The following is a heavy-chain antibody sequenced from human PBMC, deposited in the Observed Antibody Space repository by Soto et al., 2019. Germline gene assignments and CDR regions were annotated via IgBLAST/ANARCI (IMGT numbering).Heavy chain of an antibody. D-gene: IGHD4-17*01. CDR2: IYYSGST. J-gene: IGHJ4*02. CDR3: ARTTVEGYFDY. CDR1: GGSISSGGYY. V-gene: IGHV4-31*03. Sequence: TSETLSLTCTVSGGSISSGGYYWSWIRQHPGKGLEWIGYIYYSGSTYYNPSLKSRVTISVDTSKNQFSLKLSSVTAADTAVYYCARTTVEGYFDYWGQGTLVTVSS.